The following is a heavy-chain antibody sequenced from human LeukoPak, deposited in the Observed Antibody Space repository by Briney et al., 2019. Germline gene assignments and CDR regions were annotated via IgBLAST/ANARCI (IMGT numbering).Heavy chain of an antibody. D-gene: IGHD3-22*01. J-gene: IGHJ4*02. V-gene: IGHV6-1*01. Sequence: SQTLSLTCAISGDSVSSKSAAWNWIRQSPSRGLEWLGRTYYRSKWSSGYAESVKSRITINPDTSKNQFSLQLKSVTPEDTAVYYCAKSSYYDGSGYYREYYFDQWGQGTLVTVSS. CDR3: AKSSYYDGSGYYREYYFDQ. CDR1: GDSVSSKSAA. CDR2: TYYRSKWSS.